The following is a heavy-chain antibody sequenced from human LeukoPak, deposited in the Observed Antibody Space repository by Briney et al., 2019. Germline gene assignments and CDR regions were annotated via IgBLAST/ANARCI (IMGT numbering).Heavy chain of an antibody. V-gene: IGHV1-8*01. CDR1: GYTFTRYD. CDR2: MNPNSGNT. Sequence: ASVKVSCKASGYTFTRYDIHWVRQATGQGLEWMGWMNPNSGNTGYAQKFQGRVTMTRNTSISTAYMELSSLRSEDTAVYYCAREAGATTNWFDPWGQGTLVTVSS. CDR3: AREAGATTNWFDP. J-gene: IGHJ5*02. D-gene: IGHD1-26*01.